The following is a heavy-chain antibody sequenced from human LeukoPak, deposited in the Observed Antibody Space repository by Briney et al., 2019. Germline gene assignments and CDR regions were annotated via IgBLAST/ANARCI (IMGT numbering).Heavy chain of an antibody. J-gene: IGHJ5*02. Sequence: ASVKVSCKASGYTFTNYGINWVRQAPGQGLEWMGWINPNSGDTNYAQNFQGRVTMTRDTSISTAYIELSRLRSDDTAVYYCARAKLRAAAGIHLGFDPWGQGTLVTVSS. CDR1: GYTFTNYG. D-gene: IGHD6-13*01. CDR3: ARAKLRAAAGIHLGFDP. V-gene: IGHV1-2*02. CDR2: INPNSGDT.